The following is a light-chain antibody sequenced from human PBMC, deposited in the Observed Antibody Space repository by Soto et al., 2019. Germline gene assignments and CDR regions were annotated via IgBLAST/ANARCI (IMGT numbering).Light chain of an antibody. CDR2: ASS. J-gene: IGKJ1*01. Sequence: EIVLTQSPGTLSLSPGDRATLSCRASQIISSAYLAWYQQRPGQAPRLLIYASSSRATGIPDRFSGSGSGTEFTLTISRLEPADFAVYYCQQCGSSLPWTFGQGTKVEMK. V-gene: IGKV3-20*01. CDR1: QIISSAY. CDR3: QQCGSSLPWT.